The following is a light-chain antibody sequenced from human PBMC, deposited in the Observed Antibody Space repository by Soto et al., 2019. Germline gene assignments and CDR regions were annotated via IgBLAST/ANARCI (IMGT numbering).Light chain of an antibody. CDR2: EGS. V-gene: IGLV2-23*01. CDR3: CSYARSSAVI. Sequence: QSALTQPASVSGSPGQSITISCTGTSSDIGSYNLVSWYQQHPDKAPKLMIYEGSKRPSGVSNRFSGSKSGNTASLTVSGLQAEDEADYYCCSYARSSAVIFGGGTKLTVL. CDR1: SSDIGSYNL. J-gene: IGLJ2*01.